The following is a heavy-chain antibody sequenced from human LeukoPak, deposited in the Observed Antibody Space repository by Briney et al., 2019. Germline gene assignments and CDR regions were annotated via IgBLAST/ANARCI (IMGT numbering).Heavy chain of an antibody. J-gene: IGHJ4*02. Sequence: GGSLRLSCAASGFTFDDYAMHWVRQAPGKGLEWVSGISWNSGSIGYADSVKGRFTISRDNAKNSLYLQMNSLRAEDTALYYCAKVWGGWGQGTLVTVSS. CDR1: GFTFDDYA. D-gene: IGHD7-27*01. V-gene: IGHV3-9*01. CDR2: ISWNSGSI. CDR3: AKVWGG.